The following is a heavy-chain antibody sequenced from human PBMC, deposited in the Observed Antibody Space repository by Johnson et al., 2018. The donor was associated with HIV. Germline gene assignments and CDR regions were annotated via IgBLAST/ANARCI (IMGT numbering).Heavy chain of an antibody. D-gene: IGHD2-21*02. Sequence: QVQLVESGGGVVQPGGSLRLSCAASGFTFSSYGMHWVRQAPGKGLEWVAFIWHDGRDVYYADSVKGRFTVSRDNSKNAVYLQMNSLRAEDTAVYYCAKDKAVVTALYDAFDIWGQGTMVTVSS. J-gene: IGHJ3*02. CDR1: GFTFSSYG. CDR2: IWHDGRDV. CDR3: AKDKAVVTALYDAFDI. V-gene: IGHV3-30*02.